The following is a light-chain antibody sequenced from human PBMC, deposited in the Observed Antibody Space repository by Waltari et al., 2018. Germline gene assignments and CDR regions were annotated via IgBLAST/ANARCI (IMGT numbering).Light chain of an antibody. V-gene: IGLV2-11*02. J-gene: IGLJ2*01. Sequence: QSALTQPRSVSGSPGQSVTISCTGTHSDAGGYNYVPWYHQHPGKAPKLMIYEVSKRPSGVPDRFSGSKSGNTASLSISGLQAEDEADYYCCSNAGSYEVFGGGTKLTVL. CDR2: EVS. CDR1: HSDAGGYNY. CDR3: CSNAGSYEV.